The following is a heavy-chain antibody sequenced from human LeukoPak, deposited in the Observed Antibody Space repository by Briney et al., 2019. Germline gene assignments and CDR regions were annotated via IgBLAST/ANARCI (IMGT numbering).Heavy chain of an antibody. CDR3: AKDSGSSGWYGGYYFDY. CDR2: ISGSGGST. CDR1: GFTFSSYA. D-gene: IGHD6-19*01. Sequence: LSGGSPRLSCAASGFTFSSYAMSWVRQAPGKGLEWVSAISGSGGSTYYADSVKGRFTISRDNSKNTLYLQMNSLRAEDTAVYYCAKDSGSSGWYGGYYFDYWGQGTLVTVSS. V-gene: IGHV3-23*01. J-gene: IGHJ4*02.